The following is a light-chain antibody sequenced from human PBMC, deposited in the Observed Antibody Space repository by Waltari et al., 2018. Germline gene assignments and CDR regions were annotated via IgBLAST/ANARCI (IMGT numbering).Light chain of an antibody. CDR2: GAS. CDR1: QSVSSS. J-gene: IGKJ3*01. CDR3: QQYNKWPLT. Sequence: EIVLTQSPVTLSLSPGERATLSCRASQSVSSSLAWYQQRPGQTPRLLIYGASKRATDIADRFSGSGSGTDFTLAISSLEPEDFAVYYCQQYNKWPLTFGPGTKLDFK. V-gene: IGKV3-15*01.